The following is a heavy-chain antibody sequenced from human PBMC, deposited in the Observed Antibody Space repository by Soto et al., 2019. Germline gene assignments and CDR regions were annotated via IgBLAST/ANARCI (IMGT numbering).Heavy chain of an antibody. Sequence: GASVKVSCKASGGTFSSYAISWVRQAPGQGLEWMGGIIPIFGTANYAQKFQGRVTITADESTSTAYMELSSLRSEDTAVYYCARSSGGPAAELVLGPWGQGTLVTVSS. V-gene: IGHV1-69*13. D-gene: IGHD2-2*01. CDR2: IIPIFGTA. J-gene: IGHJ5*02. CDR1: GGTFSSYA. CDR3: ARSSGGPAAELVLGP.